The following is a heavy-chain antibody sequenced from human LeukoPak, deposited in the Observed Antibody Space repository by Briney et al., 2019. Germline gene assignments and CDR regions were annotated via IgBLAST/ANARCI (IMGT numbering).Heavy chain of an antibody. CDR1: GFTVSTSY. D-gene: IGHD3-3*02. CDR3: ARDIAFDGTRPPDY. CDR2: ISHDGSHK. V-gene: IGHV3-30*03. J-gene: IGHJ4*02. Sequence: TGGSLRLSCATSGFTVSTSYVTWVRQAPGKGLEWVAVISHDGSHKYYAASVKGRFTISRDNPKNTLFLQMNSLRPEDTAVYYCARDIAFDGTRPPDYWGQGTLATVSS.